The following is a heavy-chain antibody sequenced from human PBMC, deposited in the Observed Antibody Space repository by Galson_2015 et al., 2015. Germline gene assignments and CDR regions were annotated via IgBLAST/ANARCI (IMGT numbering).Heavy chain of an antibody. V-gene: IGHV3-7*03. CDR1: GFIFRNYW. J-gene: IGHJ4*02. D-gene: IGHD1-14*01. CDR3: ARDANRGGEFDY. CDR2: IRYDGSQT. Sequence: SLRLSCAASGFIFRNYWMVWVRQTPEKGLEWVAKIRYDGSQTFYVDSVKGRFTISRDNAENPLYLQMNSLRADDTAVYYCARDANRGGEFDYWSQGALVTVSS.